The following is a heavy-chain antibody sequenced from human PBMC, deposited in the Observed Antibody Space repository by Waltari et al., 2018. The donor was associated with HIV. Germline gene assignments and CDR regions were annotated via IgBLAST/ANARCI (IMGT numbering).Heavy chain of an antibody. D-gene: IGHD1-7*01. Sequence: EVQLVESGGGLVKPGGSQRLSCAASGFTFNSYSMNWVRQAPGKGLEWVSSITSSSQYVYYADSVKGRFTISRDNAENSLFLQMNSLRAEDTAVYYCARGGELHYYYYYMDVWGKGTTVTVSS. CDR3: ARGGELHYYYYYMDV. J-gene: IGHJ6*03. CDR2: ITSSSQYV. V-gene: IGHV3-21*01. CDR1: GFTFNSYS.